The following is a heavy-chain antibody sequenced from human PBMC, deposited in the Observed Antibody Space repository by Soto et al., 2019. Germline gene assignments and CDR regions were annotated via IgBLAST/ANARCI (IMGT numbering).Heavy chain of an antibody. CDR2: ISNSGST. Sequence: SETLSLTCTVSGGSVTSDEDYWTWIRQSPGKGLEWIGYISNSGSTGYNPSLKTRLSMSVDRSKNQFTLRLTSVTAADTAVYFCATGSGSTYGYFDHWGQGTQVTVSS. CDR1: GGSVTSDEDY. V-gene: IGHV4-30-4*01. J-gene: IGHJ4*02. D-gene: IGHD5-18*01. CDR3: ATGSGSTYGYFDH.